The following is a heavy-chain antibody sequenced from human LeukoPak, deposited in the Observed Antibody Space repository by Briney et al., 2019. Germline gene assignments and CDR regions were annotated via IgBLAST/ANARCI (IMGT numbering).Heavy chain of an antibody. Sequence: GGSLRLSCAASGFTFSNAWMSWVRQAPGKGLEWVGRIKSKTDGGTTDYAAPVKGRFTISRDDSKNTLYLQMNSLRAEDTAVYYCAKDIAAAVYYWGQGTLVTVSS. CDR3: AKDIAAAVYY. V-gene: IGHV3-15*01. J-gene: IGHJ4*02. CDR2: IKSKTDGGTT. D-gene: IGHD6-13*01. CDR1: GFTFSNAW.